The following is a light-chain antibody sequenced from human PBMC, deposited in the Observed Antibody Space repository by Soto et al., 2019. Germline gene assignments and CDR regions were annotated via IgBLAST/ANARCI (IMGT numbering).Light chain of an antibody. CDR2: YNR. V-gene: IGLV3-21*04. J-gene: IGLJ2*01. CDR3: QVWDSSSDPVV. Sequence: SYELTQPPSVSVAPGKTARITCGGNNIGSKSVHWYQQQPGQAPVMVIYYNRDRPSGIPERFSGSNSGNTATLTISRVDAGDEADYYCQVWDSSSDPVVFGGGTKLTVL. CDR1: NIGSKS.